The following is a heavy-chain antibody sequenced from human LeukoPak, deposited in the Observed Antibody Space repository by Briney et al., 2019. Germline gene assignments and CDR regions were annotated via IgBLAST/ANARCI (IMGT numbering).Heavy chain of an antibody. D-gene: IGHD6-19*01. CDR1: GFTFSNYA. CDR3: AKDRYSSGWYSDFDY. Sequence: PGGSLRLSCAASGFTFSNYAMHWVRQAPGKGLEWVAVISDDGSNTYYGDSVKGRFTISRDNSKNTVYLQMNSLRAEDTAVYYCAKDRYSSGWYSDFDYWGQGTLVTVSS. V-gene: IGHV3-30*18. CDR2: ISDDGSNT. J-gene: IGHJ4*02.